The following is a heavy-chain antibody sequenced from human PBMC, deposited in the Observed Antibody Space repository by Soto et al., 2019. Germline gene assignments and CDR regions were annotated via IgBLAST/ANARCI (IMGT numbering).Heavy chain of an antibody. V-gene: IGHV3-23*01. Sequence: GSLRLFCAASGFTFSSYAMSWVRQAPGKGLEWVSAISGSGGSTYYADSVKGRFTISRDNSKNTLYLQMNSLRAEDTAVYYCAKGVAVAGIGDPFFDYWGQGTLVTVSS. CDR3: AKGVAVAGIGDPFFDY. CDR1: GFTFSSYA. J-gene: IGHJ4*02. CDR2: ISGSGGST. D-gene: IGHD6-19*01.